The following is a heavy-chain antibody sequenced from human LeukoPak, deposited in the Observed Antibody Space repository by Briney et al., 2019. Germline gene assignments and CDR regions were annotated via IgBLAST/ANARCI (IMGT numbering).Heavy chain of an antibody. D-gene: IGHD5-12*01. CDR3: ATRGYSGYDWGPDY. Sequence: GGSLRLSCAASGFTFSSYAMSWVRQAPGKGLEWVSAISGSGGSTYYADSVKGRFTISRDNSKNTLYLQMNSLRAEDTAVYYCATRGYSGYDWGPDYWGQGTLVTVSS. CDR1: GFTFSSYA. V-gene: IGHV3-23*01. J-gene: IGHJ4*02. CDR2: ISGSGGST.